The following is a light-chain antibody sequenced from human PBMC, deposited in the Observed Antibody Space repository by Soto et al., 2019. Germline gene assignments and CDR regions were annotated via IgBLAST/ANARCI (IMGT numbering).Light chain of an antibody. J-gene: IGKJ2*01. CDR2: AAS. V-gene: IGKV1-9*01. CDR1: QGISSY. CDR3: QQLNSYPNT. Sequence: DIQLTXSPSFLSASXXXXVTITCRASQGISSYLAWYQQKPGKAPKLLIYAASTLQSGVPSRFSGSGSGTEFTLTISNLQPEDFATYYCQQLNSYPNTFGQGTKLEIK.